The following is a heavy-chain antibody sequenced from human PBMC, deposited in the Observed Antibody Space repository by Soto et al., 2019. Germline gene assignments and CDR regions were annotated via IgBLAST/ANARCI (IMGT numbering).Heavy chain of an antibody. CDR2: IKQDGSDK. V-gene: IGHV3-7*01. J-gene: IGHJ4*02. Sequence: GGSLRLSCAASGFTFSSFWMSWVRRAPGKGLEWVANIKQDGSDKNYVGSVKGRFTISRDNAKNSLYLQMNSLRVEDTAVYYCARDVSGKLGHDSWGQGTLLTVST. D-gene: IGHD3-10*01. CDR1: GFTFSSFW. CDR3: ARDVSGKLGHDS.